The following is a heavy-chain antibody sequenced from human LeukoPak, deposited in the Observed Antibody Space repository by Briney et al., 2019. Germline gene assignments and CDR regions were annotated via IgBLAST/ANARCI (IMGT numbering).Heavy chain of an antibody. CDR1: GGTFSSYA. CDR2: IIPIFGTA. Sequence: ASVKVSCKASGGTFSSYAISWVRQAPGQGLEWMGGIIPIFGTANYGQKFQGRVTITADKSTSTAYMELSSLRSEDTAVYYCARDGGYGGYDDYWGQGNLVTVSS. J-gene: IGHJ4*02. CDR3: ARDGGYGGYDDY. D-gene: IGHD5-12*01. V-gene: IGHV1-69*06.